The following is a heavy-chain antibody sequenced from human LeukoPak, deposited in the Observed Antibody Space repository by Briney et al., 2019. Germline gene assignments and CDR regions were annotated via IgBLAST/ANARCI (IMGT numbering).Heavy chain of an antibody. CDR1: GGSFSGYY. J-gene: IGHJ4*02. V-gene: IGHV4-34*01. CDR2: INHSGST. D-gene: IGHD3-10*01. Sequence: PSETLSLTCAVYGGSFSGYYWSWIRQPPGEGLEWIGEINHSGSTNYNPSLKSRVTISVDTSKNQFSLKLSSVTAADTAVYYCARGGVDYYGSGSYYKRKYYFDYWGQGTLVTVSS. CDR3: ARGGVDYYGSGSYYKRKYYFDY.